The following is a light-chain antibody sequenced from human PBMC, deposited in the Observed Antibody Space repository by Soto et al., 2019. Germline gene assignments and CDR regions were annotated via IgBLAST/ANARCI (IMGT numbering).Light chain of an antibody. CDR1: QTISSK. Sequence: TVMTQSPATLSVSPGEMATLSCRASQTISSKLAWYQQKPGQAPRLLIYGASTRATGVPARFSGSGSGTEFTLTISSVQSEDFAIYYCQQYHDWKMFGQGTKVEIK. J-gene: IGKJ1*01. CDR2: GAS. CDR3: QQYHDWKM. V-gene: IGKV3-15*01.